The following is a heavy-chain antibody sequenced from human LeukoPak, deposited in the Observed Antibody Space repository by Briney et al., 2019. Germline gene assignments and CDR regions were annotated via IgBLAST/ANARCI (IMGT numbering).Heavy chain of an antibody. Sequence: ASVKVSCKASGGTFSSYAISWVRQAPGQGLEWMGRIIPILGIANYAQKFQGRVTITADKSTSTDYMELSSLRYEDTAVYYCARDRIVGAKEYYYYYGMDVWGQGTTVTVSS. CDR3: ARDRIVGAKEYYYYYGMDV. CDR2: IIPILGIA. V-gene: IGHV1-69*04. CDR1: GGTFSSYA. J-gene: IGHJ6*02. D-gene: IGHD1-26*01.